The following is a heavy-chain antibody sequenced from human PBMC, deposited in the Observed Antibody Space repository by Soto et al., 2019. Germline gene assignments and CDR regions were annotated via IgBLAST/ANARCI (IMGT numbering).Heavy chain of an antibody. J-gene: IGHJ4*02. CDR1: GGSISSYY. CDR3: ARGDNWNDGEIDC. D-gene: IGHD1-1*01. Sequence: SETLSLTCTVSGGSISSYYWSWIRQPPGKGLEWIGYIYYSGSTNYNPSLKSRVTISVDTSKNQFSLKLSSVTAADTAVYYCARGDNWNDGEIDCWGQGTLVTVSS. V-gene: IGHV4-59*01. CDR2: IYYSGST.